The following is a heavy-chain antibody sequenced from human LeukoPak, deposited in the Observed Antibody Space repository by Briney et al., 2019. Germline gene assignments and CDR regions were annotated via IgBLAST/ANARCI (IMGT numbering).Heavy chain of an antibody. CDR1: GYTFTDYY. V-gene: IGHV1-2*02. J-gene: IGHJ4*02. CDR2: INPSSGVT. Sequence: GASVKVSCKASGYTFTDYYMHWVRQAPGQGLEWMGWINPSSGVTNSAHKFQGRVTMTRDTSISTAYMELRRLRSDDTAVYYCARHLRSFPDYWGQGTLVTVSS. CDR3: ARHLRSFPDY. D-gene: IGHD3-3*02.